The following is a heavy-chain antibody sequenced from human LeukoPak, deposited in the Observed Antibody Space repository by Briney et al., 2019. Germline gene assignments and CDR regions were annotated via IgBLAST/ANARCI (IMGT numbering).Heavy chain of an antibody. CDR3: ARDSGNSGYDVHDY. CDR1: GFTLGTYW. J-gene: IGHJ4*02. D-gene: IGHD5-12*01. Sequence: PGGSLSLPCPAPGFTLGTYWMTWVRQAPGKGLEWVANIQKDGSEKNYVDSVKGRFTISRDNAKNSLYLQMNSLRAEDTAVYYCARDSGNSGYDVHDYWGQGTLVTVSS. CDR2: IQKDGSEK. V-gene: IGHV3-7*01.